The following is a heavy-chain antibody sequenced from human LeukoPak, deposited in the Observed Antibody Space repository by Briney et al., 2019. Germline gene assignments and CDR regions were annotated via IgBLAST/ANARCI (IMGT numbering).Heavy chain of an antibody. V-gene: IGHV4-59*01. CDR1: GGSISSYY. CDR2: IYYSGST. CDR3: ARAVTYYYDSTPYYFDY. J-gene: IGHJ4*02. Sequence: NTSETLSLTCTVSGGSISSYYWSWIRQPPGKGLEWIGYIYYSGSTNYNPSLKSRVTISVDTSKNQFSLKLSPVTAADTAVYYCARAVTYYYDSTPYYFDYWGQGTLVTVSS. D-gene: IGHD3-22*01.